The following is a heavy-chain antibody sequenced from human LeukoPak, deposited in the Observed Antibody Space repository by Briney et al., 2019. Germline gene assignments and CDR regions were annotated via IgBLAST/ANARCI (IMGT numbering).Heavy chain of an antibody. Sequence: GGSLRLSCAASGFTFSSYGMHWVRQAPGKGLEWVAFIRYDGSNKYYADSVKGRFTISRDNSKNTLYLQMNSLRAEDTAVYYCARDWGYDSSGPYFDYWGQGTLVTVSS. CDR2: IRYDGSNK. J-gene: IGHJ4*02. CDR1: GFTFSSYG. CDR3: ARDWGYDSSGPYFDY. D-gene: IGHD3-22*01. V-gene: IGHV3-30*02.